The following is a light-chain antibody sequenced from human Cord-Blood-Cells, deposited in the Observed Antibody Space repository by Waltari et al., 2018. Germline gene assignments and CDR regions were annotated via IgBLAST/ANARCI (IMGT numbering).Light chain of an antibody. CDR3: CSYAGSYTWV. J-gene: IGLJ3*02. Sequence: CTGTSSDVGGYNYVSWYQQHPGKAPKLMIYDVSKRPSGVPDRFSGSKSGNTASLTISGLQAEDEADYYCCSYAGSYTWVFGGGTKLTVL. V-gene: IGLV2-11*01. CDR1: SSDVGGYNY. CDR2: DVS.